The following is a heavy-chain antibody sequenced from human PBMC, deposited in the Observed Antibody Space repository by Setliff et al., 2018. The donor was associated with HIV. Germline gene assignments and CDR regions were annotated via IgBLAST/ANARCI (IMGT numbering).Heavy chain of an antibody. CDR1: SGSISSYY. V-gene: IGHV4-59*01. J-gene: IGHJ3*02. D-gene: IGHD1-26*01. CDR2: IYYPGST. Sequence: PSETLSLTCTVSSGSISSYYWSWIRQPPGKGLEWIGYIYYPGSTNYNPSLRSRVTISLDTSKNQFSLNLSPVTAADTAVYYCARSSGSYWMNAFDIWGQGTMVTVSS. CDR3: ARSSGSYWMNAFDI.